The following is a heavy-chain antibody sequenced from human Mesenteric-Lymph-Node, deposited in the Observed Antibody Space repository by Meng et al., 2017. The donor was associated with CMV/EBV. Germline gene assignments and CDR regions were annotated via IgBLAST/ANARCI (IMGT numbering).Heavy chain of an antibody. Sequence: CTVAGGSINSVGFYWSWIRQRPGKGLEWIGYIYYSGNTYYIPSPKSRLTISIDTSKNQLSLKLSSVTAADTAVYYCARATLTNHFDYWGQGILVTVSS. V-gene: IGHV4-31*03. CDR1: GGSINSVGFY. D-gene: IGHD4/OR15-4a*01. CDR2: IYYSGNT. CDR3: ARATLTNHFDY. J-gene: IGHJ4*02.